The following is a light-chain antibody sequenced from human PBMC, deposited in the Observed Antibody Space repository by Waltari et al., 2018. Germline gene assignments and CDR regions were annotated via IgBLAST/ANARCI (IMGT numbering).Light chain of an antibody. Sequence: EIVMTQSPATLSVSPGERATLSCRASQSVSSNLAWYQQKPGQAPRLLIYGASTRATGIPDRFSGSGSGTEFTLTISSLQSEDFAVYYCQQYNNWPPNTFGQGTKVEIK. J-gene: IGKJ1*01. CDR2: GAS. CDR1: QSVSSN. CDR3: QQYNNWPPNT. V-gene: IGKV3-15*01.